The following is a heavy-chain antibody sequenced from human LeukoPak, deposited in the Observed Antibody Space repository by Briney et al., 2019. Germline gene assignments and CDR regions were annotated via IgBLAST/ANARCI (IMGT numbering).Heavy chain of an antibody. CDR1: GFTFSNNA. J-gene: IGHJ4*02. V-gene: IGHV3-23*01. Sequence: GGSLRLSCAASGFTFSNNAMSWVRQAPGKGLEWVSAASTSGGSAYYADSVKGRFTISRDNSKNTLYLQMDSLRADDTAVYYCARYSGSYYYPPAWDLWGQGTLVTVSS. CDR3: ARYSGSYYYPPAWDL. CDR2: ASTSGGSA. D-gene: IGHD1-26*01.